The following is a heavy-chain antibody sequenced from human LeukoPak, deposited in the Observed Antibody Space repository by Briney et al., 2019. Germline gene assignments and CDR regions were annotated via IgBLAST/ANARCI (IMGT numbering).Heavy chain of an antibody. J-gene: IGHJ6*02. Sequence: PGGSQRLSCAASGFTFSSYSMNWVRQAPGKGLEWVSYISSSSSTIYYADSVKGRFTISRDNAKNSLYLQMNSLRAEDTAVYYCARAQQQQVHQYDYYYGMDVWGQGTTVTVSS. D-gene: IGHD6-13*01. CDR1: GFTFSSYS. CDR2: ISSSSSTI. V-gene: IGHV3-48*01. CDR3: ARAQQQQVHQYDYYYGMDV.